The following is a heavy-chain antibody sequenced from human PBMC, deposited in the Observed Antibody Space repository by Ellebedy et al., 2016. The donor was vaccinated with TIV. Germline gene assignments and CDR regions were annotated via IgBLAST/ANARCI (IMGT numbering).Heavy chain of an antibody. D-gene: IGHD3-9*01. V-gene: IGHV4-59*08. Sequence: MPSETLSLTCTVSGGSISSYYWSWIRQPPGKGLEWIGYIYYSGSTNYNPSLKSRVTISVDTSKNQFSLKLSSVTAADTAVYYCARSNYDILTGYYHFDYWGQGTLVTVSS. CDR2: IYYSGST. CDR1: GGSISSYY. CDR3: ARSNYDILTGYYHFDY. J-gene: IGHJ4*02.